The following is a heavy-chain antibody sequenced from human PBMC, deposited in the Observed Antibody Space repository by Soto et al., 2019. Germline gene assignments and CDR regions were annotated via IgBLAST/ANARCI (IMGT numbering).Heavy chain of an antibody. D-gene: IGHD6-13*01. CDR1: GFTFSSYD. J-gene: IGHJ6*03. CDR2: IGTAGDT. V-gene: IGHV3-13*01. Sequence: GGSLRLSCAASGFTFSSYDMHWVRQATGKGLEWVSAIGTAGDTYYPGSVKGRFTISRENAKNSLYLQMNSLRAGDTALFYCARGWLATGGSLSYMDVWGKGTTVTVSS. CDR3: ARGWLATGGSLSYMDV.